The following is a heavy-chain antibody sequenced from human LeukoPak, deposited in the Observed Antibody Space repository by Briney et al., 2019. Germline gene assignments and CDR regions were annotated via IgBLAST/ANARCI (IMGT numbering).Heavy chain of an antibody. V-gene: IGHV3-21*01. D-gene: IGHD2-2*02. J-gene: IGHJ6*02. Sequence: GGSLRLSCAASGFTFSSYSMNWVRQAPGKGLEWVSSISSSSSYIYYADSVKGRFTISRDNAKSSLYLQMNSLRAEDTAVYYCAREDIVVVPAAISRYYYYGMDVWGQGTTVTVSS. CDR1: GFTFSSYS. CDR3: AREDIVVVPAAISRYYYYGMDV. CDR2: ISSSSSYI.